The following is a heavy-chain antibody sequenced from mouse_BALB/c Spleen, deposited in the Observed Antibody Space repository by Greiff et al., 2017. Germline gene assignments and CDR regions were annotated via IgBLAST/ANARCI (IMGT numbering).Heavy chain of an antibody. Sequence: EVKVVESGGGLVQPGGSLRLSCATSGFTFTDYYMSWVRQPPGKALEWLGFIRNKANGYTTEYSASVKGRFTISRDNSQSILYLQMNTLRAEDSATYYCARKGIYYGYDGYAMDYWGQGTSVTVSS. CDR1: GFTFTDYY. D-gene: IGHD2-2*01. V-gene: IGHV7-3*02. J-gene: IGHJ4*01. CDR3: ARKGIYYGYDGYAMDY. CDR2: IRNKANGYTT.